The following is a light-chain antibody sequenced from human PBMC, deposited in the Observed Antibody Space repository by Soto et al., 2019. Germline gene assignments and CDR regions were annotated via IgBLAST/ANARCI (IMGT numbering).Light chain of an antibody. Sequence: QSALTQPASVSGSPGQSITTSCTGTSSDVGGYDYVSWYQQYPGKAPKLIIYEVSNRPSGVSNRFSGSKSGDTASLTISGLRAEDEADYYCSSYSSSSTFYVFGGGTKVTVL. CDR2: EVS. V-gene: IGLV2-14*01. J-gene: IGLJ1*01. CDR1: SSDVGGYDY. CDR3: SSYSSSSTFYV.